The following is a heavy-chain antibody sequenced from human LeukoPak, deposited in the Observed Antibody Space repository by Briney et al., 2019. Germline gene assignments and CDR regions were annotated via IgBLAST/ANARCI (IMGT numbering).Heavy chain of an antibody. CDR1: GYTFSDYF. V-gene: IGHV1-2*02. CDR3: ARWTPSMKSGYDFEF. CDR2: ISPSSGDT. D-gene: IGHD5-12*01. J-gene: IGHJ4*02. Sequence: GASVEVSCKASGYTFSDYFIHWVQQAPGQGPEWVGWISPSSGDTEYAQKFRGRVTMTRDTSIKTAYMELTGLTSDDTAVYYCARWTPSMKSGYDFEFWGQGTLVTVSS.